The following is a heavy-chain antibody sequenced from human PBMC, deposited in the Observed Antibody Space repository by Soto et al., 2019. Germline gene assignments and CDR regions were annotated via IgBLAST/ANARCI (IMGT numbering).Heavy chain of an antibody. D-gene: IGHD4-17*01. J-gene: IGHJ6*02. Sequence: GGSLRLSCAASGFTFSGSAMHWVCQASGKGLEWVGRIRSKANSYATAYAASVKGRFTISRDDSKNTAYLQMNSLKTEDTAVYYCTRHHTYGDYLYYYYGMDVWGQGTTVTVSS. V-gene: IGHV3-73*01. CDR2: IRSKANSYAT. CDR1: GFTFSGSA. CDR3: TRHHTYGDYLYYYYGMDV.